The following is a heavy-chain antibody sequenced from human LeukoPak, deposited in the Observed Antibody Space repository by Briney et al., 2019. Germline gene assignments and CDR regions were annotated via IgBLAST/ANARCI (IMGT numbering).Heavy chain of an antibody. CDR3: TKVRSGSSNWALRVFDY. CDR2: ISPAGGTT. CDR1: GLTFSSEA. J-gene: IGHJ4*02. V-gene: IGHV3-23*01. D-gene: IGHD6-13*01. Sequence: GGSLRLFWAVSGLTFSSEAIGWVRQLPGGGLDWVPTISPAGGTTYYAESMKGRFTISRDNSKSTLYLQMNSLRVDDTAVYYCTKVRSGSSNWALRVFDYWGQGALVTVSS.